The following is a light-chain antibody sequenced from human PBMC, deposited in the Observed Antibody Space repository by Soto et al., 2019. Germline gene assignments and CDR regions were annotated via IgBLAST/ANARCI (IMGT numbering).Light chain of an antibody. Sequence: IVLTQSPATLSLSPGKRATLSCRASQNISNYLIWYQQKPGQAPRLLIYDASNRATGIPARFSGSGSGTDFTLNISSLEPEDFAVYDCQQRSNWPPESTFGQGTRLESK. J-gene: IGKJ5*01. CDR2: DAS. CDR3: QQRSNWPPEST. V-gene: IGKV3-11*01. CDR1: QNISNY.